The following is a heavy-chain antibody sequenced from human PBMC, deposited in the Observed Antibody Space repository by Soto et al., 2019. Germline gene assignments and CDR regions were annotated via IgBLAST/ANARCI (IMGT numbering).Heavy chain of an antibody. D-gene: IGHD3-22*01. J-gene: IGHJ4*02. CDR3: ATMIVVVITTDY. V-gene: IGHV3-23*01. Sequence: EVQLLESGGGLVQPGGSLRLSCAASGFTFSSYAMSWVRKAPGKGLEWVSAISGSGGSTYYADSVKGRFTISRDNSKNTLYLQMNSLRAEDTAVYYCATMIVVVITTDYWGQGTLVTVSS. CDR1: GFTFSSYA. CDR2: ISGSGGST.